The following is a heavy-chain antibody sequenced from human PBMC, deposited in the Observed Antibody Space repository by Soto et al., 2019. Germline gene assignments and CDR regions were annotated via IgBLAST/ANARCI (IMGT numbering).Heavy chain of an antibody. CDR1: GFTFSSYG. V-gene: IGHV3-30*03. D-gene: IGHD3-10*01. Sequence: PGGSLRLSCAASGFTFSSYGMHWVRQAPGKGLEWVAVISYDGSNKYYADSVKGRFTISRDNSKNTLYLQMNSLRAEDTAVYYCARLFADFDIWGQGTMVTISS. CDR3: ARLFADFDI. CDR2: ISYDGSNK. J-gene: IGHJ3*02.